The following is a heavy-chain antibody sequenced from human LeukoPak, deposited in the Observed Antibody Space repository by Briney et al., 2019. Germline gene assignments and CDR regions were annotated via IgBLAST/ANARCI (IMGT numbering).Heavy chain of an antibody. CDR2: IYYSGST. V-gene: IGHV4-59*08. D-gene: IGHD3-9*01. Sequence: PSETLSLTCTVSGGSISSYYWSWIRQPPGKGLGWIGYIYYSGSTNYNPSLKSRVTISVDTSKNQFSLKLSSVTAADTAVYYCARRGYDILTGYYYYGMDVWGQGTTVTVSS. J-gene: IGHJ6*02. CDR3: ARRGYDILTGYYYYGMDV. CDR1: GGSISSYY.